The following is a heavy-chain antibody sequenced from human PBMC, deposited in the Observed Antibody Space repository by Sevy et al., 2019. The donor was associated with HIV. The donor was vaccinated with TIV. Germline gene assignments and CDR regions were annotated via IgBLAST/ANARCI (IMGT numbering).Heavy chain of an antibody. CDR1: GFTFSSYW. CDR3: ARERVNYDSSGYPRYFDL. D-gene: IGHD3-22*01. J-gene: IGHJ2*01. Sequence: GSLRLSCAASGFTFSSYWMHWVRQAPGKGLVWVSRLNSDESSTTYADSVKGRFTISRDNAKNTLYLQMNSLRADDTAVYYCARERVNYDSSGYPRYFDLWGRGTLVTVSS. CDR2: LNSDESST. V-gene: IGHV3-74*01.